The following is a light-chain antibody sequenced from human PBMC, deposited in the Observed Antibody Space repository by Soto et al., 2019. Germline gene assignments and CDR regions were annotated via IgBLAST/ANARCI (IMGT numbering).Light chain of an antibody. Sequence: QSALTQPTSVSGSPGQSITISCTGNHNDIGTYDYVSWYQQHPGRAPRLLIHGVTTRPSGISGRFSASKSGLTASLTISGLQPEDEADYYCQSYDSNLSGSLFGGGTKLTVL. CDR3: QSYDSNLSGSL. CDR1: HNDIGTYDY. V-gene: IGLV2-14*03. J-gene: IGLJ2*01. CDR2: GVT.